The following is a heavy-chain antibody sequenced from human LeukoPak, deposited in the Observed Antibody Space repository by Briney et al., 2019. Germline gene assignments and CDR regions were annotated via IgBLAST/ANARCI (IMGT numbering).Heavy chain of an antibody. D-gene: IGHD3-10*01. V-gene: IGHV1-69*05. Sequence: ASVKVSCKASGGTFSSYAISWVRQAPGQGLEWMGGIIPIFGTANYAQKFQGRVTITTDESTSTAYMELSSLRSEDTAVYYCAIGFGEYYFDYWGQGTLVTVSS. J-gene: IGHJ4*02. CDR2: IIPIFGTA. CDR1: GGTFSSYA. CDR3: AIGFGEYYFDY.